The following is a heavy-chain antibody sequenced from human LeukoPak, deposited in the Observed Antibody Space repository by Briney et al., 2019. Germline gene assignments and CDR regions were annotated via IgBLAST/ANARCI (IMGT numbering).Heavy chain of an antibody. D-gene: IGHD3-22*01. J-gene: IGHJ5*02. CDR2: INPSGGST. Sequence: ASVNVSCKASGYTFTSYYMHWVRQAPGQGLEWMGIINPSGGSTSYAQKFQGRVTMTRDTSTSTVYMELSSLRSEDTAVYYCARDQGGAYYYDGSGSYNWFDPWGQGTLVTVSS. V-gene: IGHV1-46*01. CDR3: ARDQGGAYYYDGSGSYNWFDP. CDR1: GYTFTSYY.